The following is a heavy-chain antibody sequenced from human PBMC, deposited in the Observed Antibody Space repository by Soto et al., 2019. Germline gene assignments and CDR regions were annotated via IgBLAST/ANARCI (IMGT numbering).Heavy chain of an antibody. J-gene: IGHJ4*02. Sequence: SETLSLTCSVSGGTINSGDYFWSWIRQPPGKGLEWIGSIFYTGSIYYSPSLKSRASMSMDTSKNPFSLKLRSLTAADTAVYFCARVKATLYRHYYFDYWGQGTPVTVSS. CDR2: IFYTGSI. CDR1: GGTINSGDYF. D-gene: IGHD5-12*01. CDR3: ARVKATLYRHYYFDY. V-gene: IGHV4-30-4*01.